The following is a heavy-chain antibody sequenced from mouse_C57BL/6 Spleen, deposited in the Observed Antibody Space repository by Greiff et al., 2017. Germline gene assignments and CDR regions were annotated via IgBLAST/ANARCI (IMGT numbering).Heavy chain of an antibody. D-gene: IGHD3-1*01. J-gene: IGHJ1*03. CDR2: IYPGDGDT. V-gene: IGHV1-80*01. Sequence: QVQLQQSGAELVKPGASVKISCKASGYAFSSYWMNWVKQRPGKGLEWIGQIYPGDGDTNYNGKFKGKATLTADKSSSTAYMQLSSLTSEDSAVYFCARSGYYPSYWYFDVWGTGTTVTVSS. CDR3: ARSGYYPSYWYFDV. CDR1: GYAFSSYW.